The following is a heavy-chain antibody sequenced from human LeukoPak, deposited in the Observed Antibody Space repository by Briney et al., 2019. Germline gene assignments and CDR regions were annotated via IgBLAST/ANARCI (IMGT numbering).Heavy chain of an antibody. J-gene: IGHJ3*02. Sequence: GGSLRLSCAASGFTFSSYGMHWVRQAPGKGLEWVAFIRYDGSNKYYADSVKGRFTISRDNSKNTLYLQMNSLRVEDTAVYYCARGARGSGWRVFDIWGQGTMVTVSS. CDR3: ARGARGSGWRVFDI. CDR2: IRYDGSNK. V-gene: IGHV3-30*02. D-gene: IGHD6-19*01. CDR1: GFTFSSYG.